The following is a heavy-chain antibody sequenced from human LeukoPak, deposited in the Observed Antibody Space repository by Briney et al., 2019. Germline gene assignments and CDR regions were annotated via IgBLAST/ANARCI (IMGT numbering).Heavy chain of an antibody. D-gene: IGHD1-14*01. J-gene: IGHJ6*02. CDR2: ISSSSSYI. V-gene: IGHV3-21*01. CDR3: ARDRTVDPNPAAPGSDGMDV. CDR1: GFTFSSYS. Sequence: GGSLRLSCAASGFTFSSYSMNWVRQAPGKGLEWVSSISSSSSYIYYADSVKGRFTISRDNAKNSLYLQMNSLRAEDTAVYYCARDRTVDPNPAAPGSDGMDVWGQGTTVTVSS.